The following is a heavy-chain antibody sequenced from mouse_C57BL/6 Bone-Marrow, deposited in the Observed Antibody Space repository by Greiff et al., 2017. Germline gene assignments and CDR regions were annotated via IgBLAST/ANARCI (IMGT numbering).Heavy chain of an antibody. J-gene: IGHJ2*01. V-gene: IGHV1-82*01. CDR3: ARCPYYGSSFFDY. CDR1: GYAFSSSW. Sequence: QVQLQQSGPELVKPGASVKISCKASGYAFSSSWMNWVKQRPGKGLEWIGRIYPGDGDTNYNGKFKGKAKLTADKSSSTAYMQLSSLTSEDSAVYFCARCPYYGSSFFDYWGQGTTLTVSS. D-gene: IGHD1-1*01. CDR2: IYPGDGDT.